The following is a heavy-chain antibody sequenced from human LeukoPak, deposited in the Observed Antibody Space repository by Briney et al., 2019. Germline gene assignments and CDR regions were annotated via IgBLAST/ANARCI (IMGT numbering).Heavy chain of an antibody. CDR3: GASRQYVGAFDI. D-gene: IGHD3-16*01. CDR2: ISSSSSSI. J-gene: IGHJ3*02. Sequence: GGSLRLSCAASGFTFSSYELYWVRQAPGKGLEWISYISSSSSSIKYADSVRGRFTISRADARESLFLQMNSLRAEDTAIYYCGASRQYVGAFDIWGQGTLVTVSS. CDR1: GFTFSSYE. V-gene: IGHV3-48*03.